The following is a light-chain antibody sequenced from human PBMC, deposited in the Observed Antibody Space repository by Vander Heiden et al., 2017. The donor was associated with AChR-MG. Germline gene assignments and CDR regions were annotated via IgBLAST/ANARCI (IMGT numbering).Light chain of an antibody. CDR1: QNIGNY. CDR3: QQSDSSPIT. Sequence: DIQVTQSPSSLSATVGDTVTITCRAGQNIGNYLNWYQQMSGKVPKLLIFASSKLQNGVPSRFSGSGSGTEFTLTVSEIQPEDFATYYCQQSDSSPITFGQGTRLEIK. CDR2: ASS. J-gene: IGKJ5*01. V-gene: IGKV1-39*01.